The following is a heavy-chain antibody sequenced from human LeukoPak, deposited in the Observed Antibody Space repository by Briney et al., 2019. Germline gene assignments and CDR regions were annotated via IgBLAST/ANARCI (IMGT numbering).Heavy chain of an antibody. CDR3: ARGEKLRYYDILTGTYYYYYMDV. CDR2: IKQDGSEK. D-gene: IGHD3-9*01. J-gene: IGHJ6*03. V-gene: IGHV3-7*03. CDR1: GFTFISYW. Sequence: GGSLRLSCAASGFTFISYWMSWVRQAPGKGLEWVANIKQDGSEKYYVDSVKGRFTISRDNAKNSLYLQMNSLRAEDTAVYYCARGEKLRYYDILTGTYYYYYMDVWGKGTTVTISS.